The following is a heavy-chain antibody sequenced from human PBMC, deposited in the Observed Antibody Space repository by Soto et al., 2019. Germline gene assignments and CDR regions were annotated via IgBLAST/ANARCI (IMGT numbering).Heavy chain of an antibody. CDR1: GGTCSSYA. CDR2: IIPIFGTA. V-gene: IGHV1-69*13. Sequence: SLKVSCKASGGTCSSYAISWGRKAPGQGLGWMGGIIPIFGTANYAQKFQGRVTITADESTSTAYMELSSLRPEHTDVEYCAGDYDQVVRLWESSQLFYGWD. D-gene: IGHD3-3*01. CDR3: AGDYDQVVRLWESSQLFYGWD. J-gene: IGHJ6*01.